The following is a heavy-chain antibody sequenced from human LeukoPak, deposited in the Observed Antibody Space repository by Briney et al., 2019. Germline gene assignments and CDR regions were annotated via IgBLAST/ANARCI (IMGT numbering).Heavy chain of an antibody. Sequence: ASVKVSCKASGYTFTGYYMHWVRQAPGQGLEWMGWINPNSGGTDYAQKFQGRVTMTRDTSISTAYMELSRLRSDDTAVYYCARGGNYYDSSSYYSTSGFDPWGQGTLVTVSS. V-gene: IGHV1-2*02. CDR3: ARGGNYYDSSSYYSTSGFDP. J-gene: IGHJ5*02. CDR1: GYTFTGYY. D-gene: IGHD3-22*01. CDR2: INPNSGGT.